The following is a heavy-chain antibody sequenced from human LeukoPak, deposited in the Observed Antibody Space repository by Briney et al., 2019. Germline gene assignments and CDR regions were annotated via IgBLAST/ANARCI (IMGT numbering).Heavy chain of an antibody. D-gene: IGHD4-17*01. CDR2: IYHGGST. V-gene: IGHV4-30-2*01. CDR3: ARDNGRSGYFDY. Sequence: SQTLSLTCAVSGGSISSGGYSWSWIRQPPGKGLEWIGYIYHGGSTYYNPSLKSRVTISVDRSKNQFSLKLSSVTAADTAVYYCARDNGRSGYFDYWGQGTLVTVSS. CDR1: GGSISSGGYS. J-gene: IGHJ4*02.